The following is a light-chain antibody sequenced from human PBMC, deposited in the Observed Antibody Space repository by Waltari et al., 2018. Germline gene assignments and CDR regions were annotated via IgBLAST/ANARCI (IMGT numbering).Light chain of an antibody. J-gene: IGKJ1*01. V-gene: IGKV3-20*01. CDR1: QSVRRS. CDR3: QKYVSLPAT. CDR2: DAS. Sequence: IVLTQSPGTLSLSPGERVTLSCRASQSVRRSLAWYQQKPGQTPRLLIYDASSRATGITDRFSGSGSGTDFSLTISRLEPEDSAVYYCQKYVSLPATFGQGTKVEIK.